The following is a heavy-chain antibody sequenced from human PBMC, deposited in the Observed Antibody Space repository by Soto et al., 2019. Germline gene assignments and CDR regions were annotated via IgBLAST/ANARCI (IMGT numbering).Heavy chain of an antibody. CDR1: GGTFSSYT. D-gene: IGHD5-18*01. Sequence: QVQLVQSGAEVKKPGSSVKVSCKASGGTFSSYTISWVRQAPGQGLEWMGRIIPILGIANYAQKFQGRVTIPAGKSTSTAYMELSSLRSEDTAVYYCARDGDTAYDYWGQGTLVTVSS. V-gene: IGHV1-69*08. CDR3: ARDGDTAYDY. CDR2: IIPILGIA. J-gene: IGHJ4*02.